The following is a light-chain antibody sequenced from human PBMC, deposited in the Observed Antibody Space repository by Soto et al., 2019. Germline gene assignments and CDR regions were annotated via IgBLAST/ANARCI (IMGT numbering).Light chain of an antibody. Sequence: DIEMTQSPSSLSASVGDRVTITCRASQSTRNNLNWYQQKPGKAPNLLIYAASSLPSGVPSRFSGSGSGTDFTLTISSLKPEDFATYYCQQGDSDPFTFGQGTRLEIK. CDR1: QSTRNN. CDR2: AAS. CDR3: QQGDSDPFT. J-gene: IGKJ5*01. V-gene: IGKV1-39*01.